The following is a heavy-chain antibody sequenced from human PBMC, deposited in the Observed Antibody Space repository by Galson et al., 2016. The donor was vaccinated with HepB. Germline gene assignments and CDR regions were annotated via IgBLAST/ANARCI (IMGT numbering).Heavy chain of an antibody. V-gene: IGHV3-33*03. D-gene: IGHD2/OR15-2a*01. CDR2: IWYDGRTK. CDR3: VRIVDFYGKGAYFDL. J-gene: IGHJ4*02. Sequence: SLRLSCAASGFTFSNSGMHWVRQAPGKWLEWVAVIWYDGRTKYYGDSVKGRFTISRDNSKNVLYLQMNSLRVEDSAFYYCVRIVDFYGKGAYFDLWGQGALVTVSS. CDR1: GFTFSNSG.